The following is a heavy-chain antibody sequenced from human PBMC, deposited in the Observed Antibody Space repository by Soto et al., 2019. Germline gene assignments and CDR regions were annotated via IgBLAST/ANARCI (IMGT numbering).Heavy chain of an antibody. Sequence: PGGSLRLSCAASGFTFSSYGMHWVRQAPGKGLEWVAVISYDGSNKYYADSVKGRFTISRDNSKNTLYLQMNSLRAEDTAVYYCAKGGDEGHYFDYWGQGTLVTVSS. V-gene: IGHV3-30*18. CDR1: GFTFSSYG. CDR3: AKGGDEGHYFDY. J-gene: IGHJ4*02. CDR2: ISYDGSNK.